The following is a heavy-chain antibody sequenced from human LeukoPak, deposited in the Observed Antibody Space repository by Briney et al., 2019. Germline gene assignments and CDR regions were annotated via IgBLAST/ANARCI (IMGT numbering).Heavy chain of an antibody. Sequence: SVKVSCKASGGTFRSSTITWVRQAPGQRFEWLGQISPIFGIADYAQKFQGRLTITTDESTSTAYLELSGLRSEDTALYYCAKTGVEYASSSGVLDSWGQGTLVTVCS. CDR3: AKTGVEYASSSGVLDS. CDR2: ISPIFGIA. V-gene: IGHV1-69*05. J-gene: IGHJ4*02. D-gene: IGHD6-6*01. CDR1: GGTFRSST.